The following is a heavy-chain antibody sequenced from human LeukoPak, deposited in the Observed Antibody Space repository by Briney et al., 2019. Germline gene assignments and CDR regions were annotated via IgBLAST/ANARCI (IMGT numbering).Heavy chain of an antibody. D-gene: IGHD6-13*01. J-gene: IGHJ6*03. V-gene: IGHV3-15*01. CDR1: GFTFSNAW. Sequence: SGGSLRLSCAASGFTFSNAWMSWVRQAPGKGLEWVGRIKSKTDGGTTDYAAPVKGRFTISRDDSKNTLYLQMNSLKTEDTAVYYCTTEMAYSSSPGYYMDVWGKGTTVTVSS. CDR3: TTEMAYSSSPGYYMDV. CDR2: IKSKTDGGTT.